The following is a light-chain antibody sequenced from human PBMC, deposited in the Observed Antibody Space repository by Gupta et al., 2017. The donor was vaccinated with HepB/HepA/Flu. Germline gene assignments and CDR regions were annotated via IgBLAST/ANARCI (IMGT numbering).Light chain of an antibody. CDR3: RQAEPTLWT. J-gene: IGKJ1*01. V-gene: IGKV2-28*01. Sequence: DVVMTQSPLSLSVTPGETASISCRSSQSLLHSSGHNYLDWYLQNPGQSPQLLIYLGSKRASGVPDRISGSGSGTDFTLKISIVDAEDVGVYYCRQAEPTLWTFGQGTKLEIK. CDR1: QSLLHSSGHNY. CDR2: LGS.